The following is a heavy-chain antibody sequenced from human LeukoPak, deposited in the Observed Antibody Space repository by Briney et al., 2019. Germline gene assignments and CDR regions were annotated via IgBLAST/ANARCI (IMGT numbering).Heavy chain of an antibody. CDR2: IYYSGST. V-gene: IGHV4-59*08. J-gene: IGHJ4*02. CDR1: GGSISSYY. Sequence: PSETLSLTCTVSGGSISSYYWSWIRQPPGKGLEWIGYIYYSGSTNYNPSLKSRVTISVDTSKNQFSLKLSSVTAADTAVYYCASAESYYYDSSGYYDWGQGTLVTVSS. CDR3: ASAESYYYDSSGYYD. D-gene: IGHD3-22*01.